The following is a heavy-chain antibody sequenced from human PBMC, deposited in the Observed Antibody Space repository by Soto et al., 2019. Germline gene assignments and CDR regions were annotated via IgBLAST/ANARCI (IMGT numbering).Heavy chain of an antibody. CDR2: MSYDGSNK. CDR3: AKDPIAVAGPGYYMDV. CDR1: GFTFSSYG. D-gene: IGHD6-19*01. J-gene: IGHJ6*03. Sequence: GGSLRLSCAASGFTFSSYGMHWVRQAPGKGLEWVAVMSYDGSNKYYADSVKGRFTISRDNSKNTLYLQMNSLRAEDTAVYYCAKDPIAVAGPGYYMDVWGKGTTVTVSS. V-gene: IGHV3-30*18.